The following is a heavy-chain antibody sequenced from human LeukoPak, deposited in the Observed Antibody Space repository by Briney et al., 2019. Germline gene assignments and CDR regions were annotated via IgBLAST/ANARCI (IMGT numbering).Heavy chain of an antibody. CDR1: GYTFTSNH. D-gene: IGHD2-15*01. V-gene: IGHV1-46*01. J-gene: IGHJ4*02. Sequence: ASVKVSCKASGYTFTSNHIHWVRQAPGQGLEWMGIINPSGRSTNYAQKFQGRVTMTSDTSTSTVLMELSSLRSEDTAVYYCAKEEGQVPGPLVVAGTYYFDYWGQGTLVTVSS. CDR2: INPSGRST. CDR3: AKEEGQVPGPLVVAGTYYFDY.